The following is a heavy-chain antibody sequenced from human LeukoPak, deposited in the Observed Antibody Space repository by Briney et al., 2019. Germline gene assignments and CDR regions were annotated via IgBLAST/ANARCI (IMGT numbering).Heavy chain of an antibody. Sequence: ASVKVSCKASGGTFSSYAISWVRQAPGQGLEWMGRIIPILGIANYAQKFQGRVTITADKSTSTAYMELSSLRSEDTAVYYCARDTPPTYYYDSSGYYYPPYFDYWGQGTLVTVSS. J-gene: IGHJ4*02. CDR3: ARDTPPTYYYDSSGYYYPPYFDY. V-gene: IGHV1-69*04. CDR1: GGTFSSYA. CDR2: IIPILGIA. D-gene: IGHD3-22*01.